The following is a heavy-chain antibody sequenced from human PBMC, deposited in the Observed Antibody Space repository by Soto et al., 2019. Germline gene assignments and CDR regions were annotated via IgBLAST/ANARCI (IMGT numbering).Heavy chain of an antibody. V-gene: IGHV1-18*01. Sequence: QVQLVQSGADVKKPGASVKVSCKASGYSFTNYGISWVRQAPGQGLEWMGWISAHNGRTNYAQNLQGIVTMTTDTSTSTAYMELRSLRSDDTAVYYCAREAPGDYDTSGYYYDVELDYWGQGTLVTASS. D-gene: IGHD3-22*01. J-gene: IGHJ4*02. CDR3: AREAPGDYDTSGYYYDVELDY. CDR2: ISAHNGRT. CDR1: GYSFTNYG.